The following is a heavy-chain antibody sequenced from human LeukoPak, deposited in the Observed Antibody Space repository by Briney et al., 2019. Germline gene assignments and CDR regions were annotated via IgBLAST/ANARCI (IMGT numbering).Heavy chain of an antibody. CDR2: IYSGGST. CDR3: ARLSSGWHHAFDI. Sequence: GGSLRLSCAASGFTFTNAWMNWVRQAPGKGLEWVSVIYSGGSTYYADSVKGRFTISRDNSKNTLYPQMNSLRAEDTAVYYCARLSSGWHHAFDIWGQGTMVTVSS. CDR1: GFTFTNAW. J-gene: IGHJ3*02. D-gene: IGHD6-19*01. V-gene: IGHV3-53*01.